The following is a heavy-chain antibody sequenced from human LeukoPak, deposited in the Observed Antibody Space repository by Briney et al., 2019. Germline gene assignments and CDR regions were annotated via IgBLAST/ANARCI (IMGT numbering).Heavy chain of an antibody. J-gene: IGHJ4*02. CDR3: ARFDTVSFGPTTSSQFDY. D-gene: IGHD3/OR15-3a*01. CDR1: GYTFGSYA. CDR2: ISAYSGNT. V-gene: IGHV1-18*01. Sequence: ASVKVSCKASGYTFGSYAITWMRQAPGQGLEWMGWISAYSGNTKYAQKFQDRVTMSTETSTSTAYMELRSLRSDDTAVYYCARFDTVSFGPTTSSQFDYWGQGTLVTVSS.